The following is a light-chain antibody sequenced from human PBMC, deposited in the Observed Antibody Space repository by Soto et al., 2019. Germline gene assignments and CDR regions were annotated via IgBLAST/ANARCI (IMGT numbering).Light chain of an antibody. CDR1: QSIANY. J-gene: IGKJ2*01. Sequence: DIQMTQSPSSLSASVGDRVTITCRASQSIANYLNWYQQKPGKAPNLLIYAASSLQSGVPSRFSGSGSGTDFTLTISSLRPEDFATYYCQQSYSTPQHTFGQRNKLEIK. CDR3: QQSYSTPQHT. CDR2: AAS. V-gene: IGKV1-39*01.